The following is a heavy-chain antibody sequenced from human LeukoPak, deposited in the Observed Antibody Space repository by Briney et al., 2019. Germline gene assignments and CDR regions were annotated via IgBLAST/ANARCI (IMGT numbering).Heavy chain of an antibody. CDR3: AREADCTNGVCYADFDY. Sequence: GGSLRLSCAASGFTFTTYWMSWVRQAPGKGLEWVANMKPDGSEIFYVDSVKGRFTISRDNAKNSLYLQMNSLRAEDTALYYCAREADCTNGVCYADFDYWGQGTLVTVSS. V-gene: IGHV3-7*03. CDR2: MKPDGSEI. D-gene: IGHD2-8*01. CDR1: GFTFTTYW. J-gene: IGHJ4*02.